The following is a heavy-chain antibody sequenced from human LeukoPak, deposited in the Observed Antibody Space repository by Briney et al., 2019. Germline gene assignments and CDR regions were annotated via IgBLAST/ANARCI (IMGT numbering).Heavy chain of an antibody. D-gene: IGHD2-15*01. CDR2: IYYSGST. J-gene: IGHJ4*02. V-gene: IGHV4-59*01. CDR3: ASEGPGGYYFDY. CDR1: GGSFSGYY. Sequence: SETLSLTCAVYGGSFSGYYWSWIRQPPGKGLEWIGYIYYSGSTNYNPSLKSRVTISVDTSKNQFSLKLSSVTAADTAVYYCASEGPGGYYFDYRGQGTLVTVSS.